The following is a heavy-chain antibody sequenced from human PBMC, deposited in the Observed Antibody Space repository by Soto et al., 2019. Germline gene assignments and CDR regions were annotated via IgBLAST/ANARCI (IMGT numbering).Heavy chain of an antibody. CDR1: GYTLTELS. D-gene: IGHD2-15*01. V-gene: IGHV1-24*01. Sequence: ASVNVSCKVSGYTLTELSMHWVRQAPGKGLEWMGGFDPEDGETIYAQKFQGRVTMTEDTSTDTAYMELSSLRSEDTAVYYCATDYVVADAFDIWGQGTMVTVSS. J-gene: IGHJ3*02. CDR2: FDPEDGET. CDR3: ATDYVVADAFDI.